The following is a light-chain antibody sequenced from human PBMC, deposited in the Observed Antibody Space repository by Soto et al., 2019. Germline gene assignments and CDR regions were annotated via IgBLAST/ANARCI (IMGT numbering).Light chain of an antibody. V-gene: IGKV3-11*01. CDR3: QQRINWTPIFT. CDR2: DAS. Sequence: EIVLTQSPATLSLSPGERATLSCRASQSVSSYLAWYQQKPGQAPRLLIYDASNRATRIPARFSGSGSGTDFTLTITSLEPEYSAVYYCQQRINWTPIFTFGPGTKVDSK. J-gene: IGKJ3*01. CDR1: QSVSSY.